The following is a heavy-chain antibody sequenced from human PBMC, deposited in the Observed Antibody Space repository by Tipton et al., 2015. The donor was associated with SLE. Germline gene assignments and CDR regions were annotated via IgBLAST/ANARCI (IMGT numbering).Heavy chain of an antibody. D-gene: IGHD3-16*01. V-gene: IGHV4-34*01. Sequence: TLSLTCSVSGVSLSDTIEYWTWIRQSPGKGLEWIGEISHSGSTKYNPSLKSRVTLAVDTSKNQFSLKLTSVTAADTAVYYCANAPAGLFGLDIWGQGTLVTVSS. CDR3: ANAPAGLFGLDI. J-gene: IGHJ3*02. CDR2: ISHSGST. CDR1: GVSLSDTIEY.